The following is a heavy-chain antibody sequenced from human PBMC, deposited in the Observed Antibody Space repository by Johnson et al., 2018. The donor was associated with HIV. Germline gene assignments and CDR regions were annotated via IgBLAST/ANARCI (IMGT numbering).Heavy chain of an antibody. V-gene: IGHV3-23*04. J-gene: IGHJ3*02. CDR1: GFTSSYYD. D-gene: IGHD3-16*01. Sequence: MLLVESGGGLVQPGGSLRLSCAASGFTSSYYDMHWVRQGPGKGLEWVSAIGASGGRTFYADSVKGRFTISRDNSKNTLYLQMNSLRAEDTAVYYCAKPRYYDNAFEMWGQGTMVTVSS. CDR2: IGASGGRT. CDR3: AKPRYYDNAFEM.